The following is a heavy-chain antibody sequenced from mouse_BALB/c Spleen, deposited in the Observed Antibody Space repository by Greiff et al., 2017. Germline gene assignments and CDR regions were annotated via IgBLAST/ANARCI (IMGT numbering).Heavy chain of an antibody. CDR3: ARSFYDYDEEFAY. V-gene: IGHV1-54*03. D-gene: IGHD2-4*01. CDR1: GYAFTNYL. CDR2: INPGSGGT. J-gene: IGHJ3*01. Sequence: QVQLQQSGAELVRPGTSVKVSCKASGYAFTNYLIEWVKQRPGQGLEWIGVINPGSGGTNYNEKFKGKATLTADKSSSTAYMQLSSLTSDDSAVYFCARSFYDYDEEFAYWGQGTLVTVSA.